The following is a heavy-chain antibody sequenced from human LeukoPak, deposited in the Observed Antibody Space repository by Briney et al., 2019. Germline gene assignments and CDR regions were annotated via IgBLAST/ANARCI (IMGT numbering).Heavy chain of an antibody. D-gene: IGHD7-27*01. Sequence: PSETLSLTCAVSGYSISSGYYWGWIRQPPGKGLEWIGSIYHSGSTYYNPSLKSRVTISVDTSKNRFSLKLSSVTAADTAVYYCARLLTGDAFDIWGQGTMVTVSS. CDR2: IYHSGST. CDR3: ARLLTGDAFDI. CDR1: GYSISSGYY. J-gene: IGHJ3*02. V-gene: IGHV4-38-2*01.